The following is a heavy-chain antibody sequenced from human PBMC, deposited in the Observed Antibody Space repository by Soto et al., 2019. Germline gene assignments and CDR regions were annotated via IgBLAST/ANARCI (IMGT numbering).Heavy chain of an antibody. CDR3: AKVYYDFWSGYYGSLDY. CDR2: ISGSGGST. J-gene: IGHJ4*02. V-gene: IGHV3-23*01. CDR1: GFTFSSYA. D-gene: IGHD3-3*01. Sequence: GGSLRLSCAASGFTFSSYAMSWVRQAPGKGLEWVSAISGSGGSTYYADSVKGRFTISRDNSKNTLYLQMNSLRAEDTAVYYCAKVYYDFWSGYYGSLDYWGQGTLVTVSS.